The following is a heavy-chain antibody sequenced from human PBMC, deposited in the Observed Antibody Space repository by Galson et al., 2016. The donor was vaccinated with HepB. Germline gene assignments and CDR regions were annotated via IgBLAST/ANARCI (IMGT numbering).Heavy chain of an antibody. V-gene: IGHV3-30*03. CDR1: GFTLSKNA. J-gene: IGHJ4*02. D-gene: IGHD3-9*01. CDR2: ISYDGNNK. CDR3: ARDVGVYWRYFDY. Sequence: LRLSCAASGFTLSKNAMHWVRQAPGKGLEWLAVISYDGNNKHYPDSVKGRFTISRDTSKNTVSLQMNSLRPEDTAVYYCARDVGVYWRYFDYWGQGTLVIVSS.